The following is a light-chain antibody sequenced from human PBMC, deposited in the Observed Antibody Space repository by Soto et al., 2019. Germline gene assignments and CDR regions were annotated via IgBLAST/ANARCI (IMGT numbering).Light chain of an antibody. Sequence: EIVMTQSPGTLSVSPGERVTVSCRASQYVHTSLAWYQQKSGQAPRLLIYGASIRAPGVPVRFSGSGSGTEFTLTIDSLQFEDSAVYSCQQYNQWPPTWTFGQGTKVE. CDR1: QYVHTS. CDR3: QQYNQWPPTWT. V-gene: IGKV3-15*01. J-gene: IGKJ1*01. CDR2: GAS.